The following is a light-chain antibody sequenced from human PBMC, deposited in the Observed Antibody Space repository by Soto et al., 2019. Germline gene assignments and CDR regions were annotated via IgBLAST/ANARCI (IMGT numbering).Light chain of an antibody. J-gene: IGLJ3*02. Sequence: QPVLTQPPSASGSPGQSVTISCTGTSSDVGAYNYVSWYQQYPGEAPKLMIYEVSKRPSGVSDRFSGSKSGKTASLTVSGLQPEDEADYYCTSYAGSDIWVFGGGTKLTVL. CDR1: SSDVGAYNY. CDR3: TSYAGSDIWV. CDR2: EVS. V-gene: IGLV2-8*01.